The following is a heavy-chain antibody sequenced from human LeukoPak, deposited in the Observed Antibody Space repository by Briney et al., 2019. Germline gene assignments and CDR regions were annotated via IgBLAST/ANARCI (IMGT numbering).Heavy chain of an antibody. CDR3: ARAPPHYYDSSGCFDY. D-gene: IGHD3-22*01. J-gene: IGHJ4*02. CDR1: GYTFTSYG. CDR2: ISAYNGNT. Sequence: ASVKVSCKASGYTFTSYGISWVRQAPGQGLEWMGWISAYNGNTNYAQKLQGRVTMTTDTSTSTAYMELRSLRSDDTAVYYCARAPPHYYDSSGCFDYWGQGTLVTVSS. V-gene: IGHV1-18*01.